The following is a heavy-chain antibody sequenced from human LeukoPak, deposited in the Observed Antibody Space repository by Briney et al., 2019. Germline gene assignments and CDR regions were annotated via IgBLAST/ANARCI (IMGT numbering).Heavy chain of an antibody. CDR3: ARPQNFLGYFNMDV. CDR2: INHSGST. Sequence: SETLSLTCAVYGGSFSEYYWSWFRQPPGEGLEWIGEINHSGSTNYNPSLKSRVTISVDTSKNQFSLRLSSVTAADTAVYYCARPQNFLGYFNMDVWGKGTSVTVSS. CDR1: GGSFSEYY. J-gene: IGHJ6*03. V-gene: IGHV4-34*01. D-gene: IGHD2/OR15-2a*01.